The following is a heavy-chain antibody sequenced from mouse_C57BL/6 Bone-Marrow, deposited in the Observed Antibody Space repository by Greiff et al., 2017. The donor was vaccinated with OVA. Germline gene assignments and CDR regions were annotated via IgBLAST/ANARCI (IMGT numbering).Heavy chain of an antibody. D-gene: IGHD1-1*01. CDR3: ARGDYYGSRGWFAY. Sequence: EVQLVESGPGLVKPSQSLSLTCSVTGYSITSGYYWNWIRQFPGNKLEWMGYIGYDGSNNYNPSLKNRISITRDTSKNQFFLKLNSVTTEDTATYYCARGDYYGSRGWFAYWGQGTLVTVSA. V-gene: IGHV3-6*01. J-gene: IGHJ3*01. CDR1: GYSITSGYY. CDR2: IGYDGSN.